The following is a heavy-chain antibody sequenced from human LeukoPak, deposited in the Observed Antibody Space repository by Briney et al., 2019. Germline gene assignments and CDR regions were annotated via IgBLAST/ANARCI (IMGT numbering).Heavy chain of an antibody. D-gene: IGHD4-17*01. CDR3: ARGSHYGDHDYLDY. CDR2: IYYSGST. CDR1: GGSISSYY. Sequence: SETLSLTCTVSGGSISSYYLSWIRQPPGKGLEWIGDIYYSGSTNYNPSLKSRVTISVDTSKNQFSLKLSSVTAADTAVYYCARGSHYGDHDYLDYWGQGTLVTVSS. V-gene: IGHV4-59*01. J-gene: IGHJ4*02.